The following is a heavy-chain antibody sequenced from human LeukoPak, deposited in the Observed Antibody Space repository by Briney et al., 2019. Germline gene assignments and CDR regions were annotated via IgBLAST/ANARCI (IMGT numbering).Heavy chain of an antibody. CDR2: IKQDGSEK. V-gene: IGHV3-7*01. Sequence: GGSLRLSCAASGFTFSSYWMSWVRQAPGKGLEWVANIKQDGSEKYYVDSVKGRFTISRDNAKNSLYLQMNSLRAEDTAVYYCARDLKRYCSGGSCSDIDYWGQGTLVTVSS. D-gene: IGHD2-15*01. J-gene: IGHJ4*02. CDR3: ARDLKRYCSGGSCSDIDY. CDR1: GFTFSSYW.